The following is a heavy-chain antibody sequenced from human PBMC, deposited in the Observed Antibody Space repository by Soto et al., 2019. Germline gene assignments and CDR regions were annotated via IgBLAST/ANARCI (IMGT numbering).Heavy chain of an antibody. V-gene: IGHV1-69*13. CDR3: ASRRRGLDGYNYFDY. D-gene: IGHD5-12*01. Sequence: SVKVSCKASGGTFSSYAISWVRQAPGQGLEWMGGIIPIFGTANYAQKFQGRVTITADESTSTAYMELSSLRSEDTAVYYCASRRRGLDGYNYFDYWGQGTMVTVYS. CDR1: GGTFSSYA. CDR2: IIPIFGTA. J-gene: IGHJ4*02.